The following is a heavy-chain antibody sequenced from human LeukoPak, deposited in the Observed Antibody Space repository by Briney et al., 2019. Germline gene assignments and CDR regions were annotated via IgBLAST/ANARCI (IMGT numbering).Heavy chain of an antibody. CDR1: GFTVSNNY. Sequence: GGSLRLSCAASGFTVSNNYMNWVRQDPGKGLERVSIIYSGGSTNYADSVKGRFTISRDNSKNTLYLQMNSLRAEDTAVYYCASPHRGGLVGDFYYGMDVWGQGTTVTVSS. CDR2: IYSGGST. J-gene: IGHJ6*02. CDR3: ASPHRGGLVGDFYYGMDV. D-gene: IGHD1-26*01. V-gene: IGHV3-53*01.